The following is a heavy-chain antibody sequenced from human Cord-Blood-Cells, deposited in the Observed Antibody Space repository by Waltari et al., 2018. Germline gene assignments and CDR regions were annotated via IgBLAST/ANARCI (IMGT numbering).Heavy chain of an antibody. CDR3: AKDDLLEAYFDY. J-gene: IGHJ4*02. CDR2: ISWNSGSI. CDR1: GFTFDDYV. D-gene: IGHD2-21*01. Sequence: EVQLVESGGGLVQPGRSLRLSCAASGFTFDDYVMHWVRQAPGKGLEWVSGISWNSGSIGYADSVKGRFTISRDNAKNSLYLQMNSLRAEDTALYYCAKDDLLEAYFDYWGQGTLVTVSS. V-gene: IGHV3-9*01.